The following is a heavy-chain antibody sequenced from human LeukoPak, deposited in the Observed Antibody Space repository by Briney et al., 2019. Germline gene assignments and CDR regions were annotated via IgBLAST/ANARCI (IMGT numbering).Heavy chain of an antibody. CDR2: IIPILGIA. D-gene: IGHD6-13*01. Sequence: SVKVSCKASGGTFSSYAISWVRQAPGQGLEWMVRIIPILGIANYAQKFQGRVTITADKSTSTAYMELRSMRSEDTAVYYCARRYSSSWEFDYWGQGTLVNVYS. CDR3: ARRYSSSWEFDY. V-gene: IGHV1-69*04. J-gene: IGHJ4*02. CDR1: GGTFSSYA.